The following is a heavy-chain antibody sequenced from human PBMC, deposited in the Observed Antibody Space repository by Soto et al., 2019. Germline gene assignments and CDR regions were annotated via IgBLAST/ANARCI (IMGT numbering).Heavy chain of an antibody. CDR2: IIPISETT. J-gene: IGHJ6*02. Sequence: QVQLVQSGAEVKKPGSSVKVSCKASGVTFSSYAISWVRQAPGQGLEWMGGIIPISETTNYAQKFQGRVTITADESKSTAYMERSSLRSEDTAVYYCARSQGSSTSLEIYYYYYYGMDVWGQGTTVTVSS. V-gene: IGHV1-69*01. D-gene: IGHD2-2*01. CDR3: ARSQGSSTSLEIYYYYYYGMDV. CDR1: GVTFSSYA.